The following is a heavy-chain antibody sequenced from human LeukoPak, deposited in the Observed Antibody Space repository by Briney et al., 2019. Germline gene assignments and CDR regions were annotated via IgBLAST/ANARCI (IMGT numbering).Heavy chain of an antibody. J-gene: IGHJ3*02. V-gene: IGHV3-74*01. D-gene: IGHD3-22*01. CDR3: ARELGVGVIGDAFDM. Sequence: TGGSLRLSCAASGLTLSSYWMHWVRQAPGKGLVWVSRINSDGSSTTYADSVKGRFTISRDHAKNTLSLQMNSLSAEDTAVYYCARELGVGVIGDAFDMWGQGTMVTVSS. CDR2: INSDGSST. CDR1: GLTLSSYW.